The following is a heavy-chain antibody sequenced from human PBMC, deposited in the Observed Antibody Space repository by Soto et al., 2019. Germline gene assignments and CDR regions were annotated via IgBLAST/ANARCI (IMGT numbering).Heavy chain of an antibody. CDR1: GFTFNNYA. CDR2: ITGGGDGK. CDR3: TKCFRNYAADNCEK. V-gene: IGHV3-23*01. J-gene: IGHJ4*02. D-gene: IGHD4-4*01. Sequence: EVQLLESGGGLVQPGGSLRLFCAASGFTFNNYAMSWVRQAPVKGLEWFSNITGGGDGKYYADSVKGRFTISRDNSNNTLYLQMNSLRDEDTALYYCTKCFRNYAADNCEKWGQGNLVTVSS.